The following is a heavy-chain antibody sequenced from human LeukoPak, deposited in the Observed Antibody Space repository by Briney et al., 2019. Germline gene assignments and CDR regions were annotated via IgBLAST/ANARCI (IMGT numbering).Heavy chain of an antibody. D-gene: IGHD3-10*01. Sequence: PGGSLRLSCVASGFNFSNYWMSWVRQAPGKGLEWVANIKKDGGDKYYADSVKGRFTISRGNTKNSLYLQVDSLRVEDTAIYYCARGLWYYWGQGTLVTVSS. CDR1: GFNFSNYW. V-gene: IGHV3-7*01. CDR2: IKKDGGDK. J-gene: IGHJ4*02. CDR3: ARGLWYY.